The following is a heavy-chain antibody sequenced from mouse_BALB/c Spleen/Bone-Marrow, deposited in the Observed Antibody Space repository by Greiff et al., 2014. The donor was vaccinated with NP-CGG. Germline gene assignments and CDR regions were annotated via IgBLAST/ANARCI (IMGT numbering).Heavy chain of an antibody. CDR2: IVPGDGSI. V-gene: IGHV1-85*01. CDR3: VRRGVGPYNCDY. J-gene: IGHJ2*01. D-gene: IGHD1-1*02. CDR1: GYTFTNFD. Sequence: VMLVESGAELAKPGASVKLSCKASGYTFTNFDINWIRQRPEQGLEWIGWIVPGDGSIKYNERFKGKATLTTDKSSSTAYMQVSRLTSEDSAVYFCVRRGVGPYNCDYWGQGTTLTVSS.